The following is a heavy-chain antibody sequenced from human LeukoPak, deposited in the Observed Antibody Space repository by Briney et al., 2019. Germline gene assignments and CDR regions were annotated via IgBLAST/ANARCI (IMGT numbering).Heavy chain of an antibody. V-gene: IGHV5-51*01. CDR2: IYPSDSDT. Sequence: GESLKISCRASGYRFTTYWIGWVRHMPGKGLEWMGVIYPSDSDTKYSQSFQGQVTISVDKSINTAYLQWDSLKSSDTAMYYCARPPDDSDYLAGFESWGQGTQVTVSS. D-gene: IGHD5-12*01. J-gene: IGHJ4*02. CDR1: GYRFTTYW. CDR3: ARPPDDSDYLAGFES.